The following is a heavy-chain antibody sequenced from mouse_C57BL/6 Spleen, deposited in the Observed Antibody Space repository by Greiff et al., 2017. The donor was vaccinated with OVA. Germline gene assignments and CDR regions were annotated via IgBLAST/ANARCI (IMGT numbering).Heavy chain of an antibody. CDR1: GYSITSGYY. V-gene: IGHV3-6*01. CDR3: ARGDDYDDFDY. J-gene: IGHJ2*01. Sequence: VQLKQSGPGLVKPSQSLSLTCSVTGYSITSGYYWNWIRQFPGNKLEWMGYISYDGSNNYNPSLKNRISITRDTSKNQFFLKLNSVTTEDTATYYCARGDDYDDFDYWGQGTTLTVSS. D-gene: IGHD2-4*01. CDR2: ISYDGSN.